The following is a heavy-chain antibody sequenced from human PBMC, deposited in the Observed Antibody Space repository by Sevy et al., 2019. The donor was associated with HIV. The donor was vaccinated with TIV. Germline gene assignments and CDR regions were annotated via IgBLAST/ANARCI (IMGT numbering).Heavy chain of an antibody. CDR3: GRPASFGGVSYYYYGMDV. CDR1: GGTFSSYA. CDR2: IIPIFGTA. D-gene: IGHD3-16*01. Sequence: ASVKVSCKASGGTFSSYAISWVRQAPGQGLEWMGGIIPIFGTANYAQKFQGRVTITADESTSTAYMELSSLRSEDTAVYYCGRPASFGGVSYYYYGMDVWGQGTTVTVSS. V-gene: IGHV1-69*13. J-gene: IGHJ6*02.